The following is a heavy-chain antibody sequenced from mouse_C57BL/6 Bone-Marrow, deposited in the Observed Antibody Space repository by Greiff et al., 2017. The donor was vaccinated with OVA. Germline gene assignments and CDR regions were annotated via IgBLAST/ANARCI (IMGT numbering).Heavy chain of an antibody. D-gene: IGHD1-1*01. CDR1: GFTFTVYT. J-gene: IGHJ1*03. Sequence: MLVESGGGLVQPGGFLSLSRAALGFTFTVYTMSWVRQPPGKALEWLGFIRNIAIGYTTEYSASGTGRFTISRDNSQRIPYLKMTAMRAEDSAAYYCVRLYYGSSYWYFDDWGTGTTVTVSS. CDR3: VRLYYGSSYWYFDD. V-gene: IGHV7-3*01. CDR2: IRNIAIGYTT.